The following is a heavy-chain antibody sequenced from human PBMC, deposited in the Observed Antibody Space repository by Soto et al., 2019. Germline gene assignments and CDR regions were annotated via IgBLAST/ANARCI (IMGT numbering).Heavy chain of an antibody. D-gene: IGHD5-12*01. J-gene: IGHJ4*02. CDR1: GFTFSSYA. CDR2: ISISGGST. Sequence: TGGSLRLSCAVSGFTFSSYAMSWVRQAPGKGLEWVSTISISGGSTYYADSVKGRFTISRDNSKNTLYLQMNSLRAEDTAVYYCAKVLVEMATINYFDYWGQGTLVTVSS. CDR3: AKVLVEMATINYFDY. V-gene: IGHV3-23*01.